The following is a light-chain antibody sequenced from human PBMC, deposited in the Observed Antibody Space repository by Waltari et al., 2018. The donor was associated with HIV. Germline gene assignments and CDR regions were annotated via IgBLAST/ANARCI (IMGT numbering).Light chain of an antibody. CDR1: SSDIGAYDS. V-gene: IGLV2-8*01. Sequence: SALTQTPSASGSLGQSVTISCTGSSSDIGAYDSVSWFQQHPRSAPKLLLYEVTRRPSTVSDRFSGSRSGSTAFLTVAGLQPDDEATYFCSSYGDSLRVLFGGGTNVTVL. CDR3: SSYGDSLRVL. J-gene: IGLJ3*02. CDR2: EVT.